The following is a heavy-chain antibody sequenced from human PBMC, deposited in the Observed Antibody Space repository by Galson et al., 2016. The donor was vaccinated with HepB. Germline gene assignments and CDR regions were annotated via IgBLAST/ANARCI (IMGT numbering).Heavy chain of an antibody. CDR2: ISAGGGST. J-gene: IGHJ4*02. CDR3: AKELNGSGTYGLDY. CDR1: GFTFSSYA. Sequence: SLRLSCAVSGFTFSSYAISWVRQAPGKGLEWVSGISAGGGSTFYAASVKGWFPISRDNSKNTLYLQMNSLRAEDTAKYYCAKELNGSGTYGLDYWGRGTLVTVSS. V-gene: IGHV3-23*01. D-gene: IGHD3-10*01.